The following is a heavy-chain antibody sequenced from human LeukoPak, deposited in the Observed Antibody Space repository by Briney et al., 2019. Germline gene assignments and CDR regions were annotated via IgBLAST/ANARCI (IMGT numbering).Heavy chain of an antibody. Sequence: SETLSLTCTVSGGSISSGDYYWSWIRQPPGKGLEWIGYIYYSGSTYYNPSLKSRVTISVDTSKNQFSLKLSSVTAADTAVYYCARDFVVVVAATLPGMDVWGQGTTVTVSS. V-gene: IGHV4-30-4*01. CDR2: IYYSGST. CDR1: GGSISSGDYY. J-gene: IGHJ6*02. D-gene: IGHD2-15*01. CDR3: ARDFVVVVAATLPGMDV.